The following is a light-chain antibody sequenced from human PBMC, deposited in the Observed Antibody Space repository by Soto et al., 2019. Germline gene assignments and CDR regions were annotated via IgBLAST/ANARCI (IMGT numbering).Light chain of an antibody. V-gene: IGKV3-15*01. J-gene: IGKJ1*01. CDR3: HRYNNWPSPGT. CDR1: HSVTSN. Sequence: EIVLTQSPVTLSASPGESATLPCRASHSVTSNIAWDQQQPGQGPRLLIYNASASTTGIPDRFSGSGLGTEFTLTITSLQSEDFALYSCHRYNNWPSPGTVGQGTKVEIK. CDR2: NAS.